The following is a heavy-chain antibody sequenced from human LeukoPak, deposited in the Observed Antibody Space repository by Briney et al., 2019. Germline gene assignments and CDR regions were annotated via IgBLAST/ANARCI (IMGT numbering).Heavy chain of an antibody. J-gene: IGHJ4*02. V-gene: IGHV3-23*01. D-gene: IGHD4-23*01. CDR2: ITRGGEAT. CDR1: GFTFSGYA. CDR3: AHCDYDGTAGPYDH. Sequence: GGSLRLSCPASGFTFSGYAMSWVRQAPGKGLEWVSAITRGGEATYYADSVKGRFSISRDNSKNTLYLQMSSLRAEDTAIYYCAHCDYDGTAGPYDHWGQGTLVTVSS.